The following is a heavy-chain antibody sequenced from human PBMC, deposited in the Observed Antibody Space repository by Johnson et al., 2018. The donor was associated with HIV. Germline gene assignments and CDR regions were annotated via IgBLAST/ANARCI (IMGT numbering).Heavy chain of an antibody. CDR3: ARLPSGYSRDDLDI. D-gene: IGHD5-18*01. V-gene: IGHV3-30*04. CDR2: ISYDGGSK. CDR1: GFTFSSYP. J-gene: IGHJ3*02. Sequence: QMQLVESGGGVVQPGRSLRLSCAASGFTFSSYPMHWVRQAPGKGLEWVAIISYDGGSKYYADSVKGRFTVSRDNSKNTLYLQINSLRPEDTAVYYCARLPSGYSRDDLDIWGQGTMVTVS.